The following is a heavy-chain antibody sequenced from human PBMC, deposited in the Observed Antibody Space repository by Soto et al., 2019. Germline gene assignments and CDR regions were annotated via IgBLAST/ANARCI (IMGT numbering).Heavy chain of an antibody. CDR2: IKSKSDGGAT. J-gene: IGHJ4*02. CDR1: GFTFSNAW. Sequence: EVQLVESGGGLVKPGGSLRLSCTASGFTFSNAWMNWVRQAPGKGLEWVGRIKSKSDGGATYYTAPVEGRFTVASDDSKNTVFSEMNSLKVDDTAVYYCNTGRGPTNLFDYWGQGTLVTVSS. CDR3: NTGRGPTNLFDY. V-gene: IGHV3-15*07. D-gene: IGHD3-10*01.